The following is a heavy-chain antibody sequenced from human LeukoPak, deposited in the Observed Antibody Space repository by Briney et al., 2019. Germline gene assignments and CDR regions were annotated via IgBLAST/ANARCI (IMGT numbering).Heavy chain of an antibody. D-gene: IGHD2-2*01. J-gene: IGHJ4*02. V-gene: IGHV3-33*06. CDR1: GFTFSSYG. Sequence: PGGSLRPSCAASGFTFSSYGMHWVRQAPGKGLEWVAVIWYDGSNKYYADSVKGRFTISRDNSKNTLYLQMNSLRAEDTAVYYCAKAVRAQYYFDYWGQGTLVTVSS. CDR2: IWYDGSNK. CDR3: AKAVRAQYYFDY.